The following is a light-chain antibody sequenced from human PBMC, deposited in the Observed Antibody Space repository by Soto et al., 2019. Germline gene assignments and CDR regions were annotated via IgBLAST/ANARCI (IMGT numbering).Light chain of an antibody. V-gene: IGLV2-14*01. CDR2: EVS. CDR1: SSDVGGYNY. CDR3: SSYTSSSIPYV. J-gene: IGLJ1*01. Sequence: QSALPQPASVSGSPGQSITISCTGTSSDVGGYNYVSWYQQHPGKAPKLMIYEVSNRPSGVSNRFSGSKSGNTASLTISGLQAEDEADYYCSSYTSSSIPYVFGTGTKVTVL.